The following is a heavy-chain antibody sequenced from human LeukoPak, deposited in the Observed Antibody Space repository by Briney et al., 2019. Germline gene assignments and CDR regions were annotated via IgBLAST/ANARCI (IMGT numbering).Heavy chain of an antibody. V-gene: IGHV3-23*01. CDR2: ISGSGGST. CDR3: AKDLPDSGSYYHDY. D-gene: IGHD1-26*01. J-gene: IGHJ4*02. CDR1: GFTFSSYG. Sequence: GGSLRLSCAASGFTFSSYGMSWVRQAPGKGLEWVSAISGSGGSTYYADSVKGRFTISRDNSKNTLYLQMNSLRAEDTAVYYCAKDLPDSGSYYHDYWGQGTLVTVSS.